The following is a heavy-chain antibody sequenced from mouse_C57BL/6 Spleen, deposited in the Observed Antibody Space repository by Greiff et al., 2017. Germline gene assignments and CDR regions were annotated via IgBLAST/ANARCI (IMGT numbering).Heavy chain of an antibody. CDR1: GYTFPSYW. J-gene: IGHJ4*01. CDR2: IDPNSGGT. D-gene: IGHD1-1*01. CDR3: ASDWGSVLDYNAMDY. V-gene: IGHV1-72*01. Sequence: QVQLQQPGAELVKPGASVKLSCKASGYTFPSYWMPWVKQRPGRGLEWIGRIDPNSGGTKSNEKFKSKAKLTVDKPSSTAYMQLSSLTSEDSAVYDCASDWGSVLDYNAMDYWGQGTSVTVSS.